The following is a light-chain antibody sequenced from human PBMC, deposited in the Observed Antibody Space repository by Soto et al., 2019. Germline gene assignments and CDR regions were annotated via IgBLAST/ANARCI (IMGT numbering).Light chain of an antibody. CDR1: QSISSW. CDR3: QQYNSYSPWT. CDR2: KAS. J-gene: IGKJ1*01. V-gene: IGKV1-5*03. Sequence: DIHMTQSPSTLSASLAYRVTITFRASQSISSWLAWYQQKPGKAPKLLIYKASSLESGVPSRFSGSGSGTEFTLTISSLQPDDFATYYCQQYNSYSPWTFGQGTKVDIK.